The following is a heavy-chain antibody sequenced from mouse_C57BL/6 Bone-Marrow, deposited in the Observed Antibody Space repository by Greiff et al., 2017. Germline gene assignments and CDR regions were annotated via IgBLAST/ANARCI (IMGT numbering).Heavy chain of an antibody. CDR2: INFDGSSP. V-gene: IGHV5-16*01. J-gene: IGHJ1*03. D-gene: IGHD2-13*01. Sequence: EVQLVESEGGLVQPGRSMKLSCTASGFPFRAYYMSWVRQVPEKGLEWVANINFDGSSPYYLDSLKSRFIISRDKAKNILDLQMSSLKSEDTATYYCARGKVGEYWYGDVWGTGTTVTVSS. CDR1: GFPFRAYY. CDR3: ARGKVGEYWYGDV.